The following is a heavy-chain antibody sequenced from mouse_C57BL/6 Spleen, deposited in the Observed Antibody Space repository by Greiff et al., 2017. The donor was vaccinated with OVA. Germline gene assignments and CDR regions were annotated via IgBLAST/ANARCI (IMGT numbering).Heavy chain of an antibody. V-gene: IGHV1-5*01. Sequence: EVQLQQSGTVLARPGASVKMSCKTSGYTFTSYWMHWVKQRPGQGLEWIGAIYPGNSDTSYNQKFKGKAKLTAVTSASTAYMELSSLTNEDSAVYYCTSLIEVVDRAYWGQGTTLTVSS. D-gene: IGHD1-1*01. J-gene: IGHJ2*01. CDR2: IYPGNSDT. CDR1: GYTFTSYW. CDR3: TSLIEVVDRAY.